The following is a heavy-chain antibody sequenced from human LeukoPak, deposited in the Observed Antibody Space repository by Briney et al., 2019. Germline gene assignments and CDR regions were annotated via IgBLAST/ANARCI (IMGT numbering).Heavy chain of an antibody. Sequence: PGGSLRLSCAASGFTFSSYEMNWVRQAPGKGLEWVSYISSSGSTIYYADSVKGRFTISRDNAKNSLYLQMNSLRAEDTAVYYCAKGVGYCSGGSCQQFDYWGQGTLATVSS. D-gene: IGHD2-15*01. CDR1: GFTFSSYE. V-gene: IGHV3-48*03. CDR2: ISSSGSTI. CDR3: AKGVGYCSGGSCQQFDY. J-gene: IGHJ4*02.